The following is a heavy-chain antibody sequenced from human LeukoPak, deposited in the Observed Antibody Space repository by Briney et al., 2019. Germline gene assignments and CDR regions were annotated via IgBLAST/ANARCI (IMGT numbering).Heavy chain of an antibody. J-gene: IGHJ4*02. CDR3: AREITGMIGPTDY. CDR1: GYTFTCYY. CDR2: INPNSGDT. Sequence: ASVKVSCKASGYTFTCYYVHWVRQAPGQGLEWMGGINPNSGDTNYAQKFQGTVTMTRDTSISTAYIELSRLTSDDTAVYYCAREITGMIGPTDYWGQGTLVTVSS. D-gene: IGHD1-20*01. V-gene: IGHV1-2*02.